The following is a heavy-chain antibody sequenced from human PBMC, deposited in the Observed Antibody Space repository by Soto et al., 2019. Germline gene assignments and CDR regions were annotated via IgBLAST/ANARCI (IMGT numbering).Heavy chain of an antibody. CDR1: GFSFSDSA. J-gene: IGHJ4*02. V-gene: IGHV3-64D*06. Sequence: XGSLRLSCAASGFSFSDSAMHWVRQAPGKTLEYVSAISTNGRNTYYADSVKGRFTISRDNSKNTVHLQMSSLRAEDTAVYYCLRDIFGVVIFDYWGQGSPVTVSS. CDR3: LRDIFGVVIFDY. D-gene: IGHD3-3*01. CDR2: ISTNGRNT.